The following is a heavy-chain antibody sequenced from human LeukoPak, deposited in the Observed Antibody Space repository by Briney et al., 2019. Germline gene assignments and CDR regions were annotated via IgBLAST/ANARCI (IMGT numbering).Heavy chain of an antibody. CDR1: GVSISSYY. D-gene: IGHD6-19*01. CDR3: ARSSLRSSGWNAFDI. CDR2: IYTSGST. J-gene: IGHJ3*02. V-gene: IGHV4-4*07. Sequence: SETLSLTCTVSGVSISSYYWSWIRQPAGKGLEWIGRIYTSGSTNYNPSLKSRVTMSVDTSKNQFSLKLRSVTAAGTAVYYCARSSLRSSGWNAFDIWGQGTMVTVS.